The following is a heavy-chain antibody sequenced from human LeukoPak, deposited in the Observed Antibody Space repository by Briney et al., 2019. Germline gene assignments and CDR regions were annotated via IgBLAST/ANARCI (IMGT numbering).Heavy chain of an antibody. CDR2: ISSSSTI. D-gene: IGHD3-22*01. J-gene: IGHJ4*02. CDR1: GFTFSSYS. CDR3: AREIVVARPLDY. V-gene: IGHV3-48*04. Sequence: GGFLRLSWAASGFTFSSYSMNWVRQAPGKGLEWVSYISSSSTIYYADSVKGRFTISRDNAKNSLYLQMNSLRAEDTAVYYCAREIVVARPLDYWGQGTLVTVSS.